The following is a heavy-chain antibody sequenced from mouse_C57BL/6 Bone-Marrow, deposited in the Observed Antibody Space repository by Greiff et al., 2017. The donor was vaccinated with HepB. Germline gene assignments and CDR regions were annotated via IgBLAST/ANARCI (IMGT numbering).Heavy chain of an antibody. Sequence: EVKLMESGAELVRPGASVKLSCTASGFNIKDDYMHWVKQRPEQGLEWIGWIDPENGDTEYASKFQGKATITADTSSNTAYLQLSSLTSEDTAVYYCTTRMPYYYGSSYRDYWGQGTTLTVSS. V-gene: IGHV14-4*01. CDR3: TTRMPYYYGSSYRDY. D-gene: IGHD1-1*01. J-gene: IGHJ2*01. CDR2: IDPENGDT. CDR1: GFNIKDDY.